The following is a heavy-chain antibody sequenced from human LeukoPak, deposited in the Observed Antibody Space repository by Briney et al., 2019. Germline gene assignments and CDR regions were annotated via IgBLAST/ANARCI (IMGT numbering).Heavy chain of an antibody. Sequence: GGSLRLSCAASGFTFSIYEMNWVREAPGKGLEWVSYISSSGSTMHYADSVKGRSTISRDNAKNSLYLHMNSLRAEDTAVYYCAREQDFQHWGQGTLVTVSS. CDR1: GFTFSIYE. CDR2: ISSSGSTM. V-gene: IGHV3-48*03. CDR3: AREQDFQH. J-gene: IGHJ1*01.